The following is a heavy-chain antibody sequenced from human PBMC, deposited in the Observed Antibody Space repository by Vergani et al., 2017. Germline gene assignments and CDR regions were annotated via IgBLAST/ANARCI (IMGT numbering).Heavy chain of an antibody. CDR3: AKDYFGYSSGPTHY. CDR1: GFTFSSYA. D-gene: IGHD6-19*01. V-gene: IGHV3-23*01. J-gene: IGHJ4*02. Sequence: EVQLLESGGGLVQPGGFLRLSCAASGFTFSSYAMSWVRQAPGKGLEWVSAISGSGGSTYYADSVKGRFTISRDNSKNTLYLQMNSLRAEDTAVYYCAKDYFGYSSGPTHYWGQGTLVTVSS. CDR2: ISGSGGST.